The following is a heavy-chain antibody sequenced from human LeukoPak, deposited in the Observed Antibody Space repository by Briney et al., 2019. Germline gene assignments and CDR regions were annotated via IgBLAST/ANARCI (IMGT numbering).Heavy chain of an antibody. CDR3: AVLRFLEWTFDY. J-gene: IGHJ4*02. CDR1: GFTFSYYY. D-gene: IGHD3-3*01. Sequence: GGSLRLSCAASGFTFSYYYMSWIRQAPGKGLEWVSYISSSGSTIYYADSVKGRFTISRDNAKNSLYLQMNSLRAEDTAVYYCAVLRFLEWTFDYWGQGTLVTVSS. CDR2: ISSSGSTI. V-gene: IGHV3-11*01.